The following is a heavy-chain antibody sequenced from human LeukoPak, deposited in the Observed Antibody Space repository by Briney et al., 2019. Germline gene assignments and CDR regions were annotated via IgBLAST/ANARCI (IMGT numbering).Heavy chain of an antibody. D-gene: IGHD4-17*01. J-gene: IGHJ3*02. V-gene: IGHV3-73*01. Sequence: GGSLRLSCAASGFTFSGSAMHWVRQASGKGLEWVGRIRSKANSYATAYAASVKGRFTISRDDSKNTAYLQMNSLKTEDTAVYYCTRSPMTTVTSDAFDIWGQGTMVTVSS. CDR2: IRSKANSYAT. CDR1: GFTFSGSA. CDR3: TRSPMTTVTSDAFDI.